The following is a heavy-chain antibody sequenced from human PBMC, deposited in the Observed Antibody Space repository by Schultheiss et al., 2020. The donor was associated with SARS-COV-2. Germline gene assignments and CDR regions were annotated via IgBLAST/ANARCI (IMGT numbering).Heavy chain of an antibody. D-gene: IGHD2-21*02. Sequence: GESLKISCAASGFTFSSYGMHWVRQAPGKGLEWVAVISYDGSNKYYADSVKGRFTISRDDPKNTLNLQMSSLTAEDTAVYYCARVDCGGDCHSRFLADYWGLGTLVTVSS. CDR1: GFTFSSYG. CDR3: ARVDCGGDCHSRFLADY. CDR2: ISYDGSNK. J-gene: IGHJ4*02. V-gene: IGHV3-30*03.